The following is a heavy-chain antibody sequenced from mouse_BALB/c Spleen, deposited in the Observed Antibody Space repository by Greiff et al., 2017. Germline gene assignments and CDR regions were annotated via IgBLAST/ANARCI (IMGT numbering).Heavy chain of an antibody. J-gene: IGHJ4*01. D-gene: IGHD1-2*01. V-gene: IGHV7-1*02. Sequence: EVKLMDSGGGLVQPGGSLRLSCATSGFTFSDFYMEWVRQPPGKRLEWIAASRNKANDYTTEYSASVKGRFIVSRDTSQSILYLQMNALRAEDTAIDYCARWGFIYYAMDYWGQGTSVTVSS. CDR2: SRNKANDYTT. CDR1: GFTFSDFY. CDR3: ARWGFIYYAMDY.